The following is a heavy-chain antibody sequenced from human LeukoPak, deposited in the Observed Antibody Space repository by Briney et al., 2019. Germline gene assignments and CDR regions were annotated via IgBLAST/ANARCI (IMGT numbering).Heavy chain of an antibody. CDR1: GGSISSYY. D-gene: IGHD6-13*01. J-gene: IGHJ6*03. CDR3: ARGTMSSSSWSYYYYYYMDV. Sequence: PSETLSLTCTVSGGSISSYYWSWIRQPPGKGLEWIGYIYYSGSTNYNPSLKSRVTISVDTSKNQFSLKLSSVTAADTAVYYCARGTMSSSSWSYYYYYYMDVWGKGTTVTVSS. V-gene: IGHV4-59*01. CDR2: IYYSGST.